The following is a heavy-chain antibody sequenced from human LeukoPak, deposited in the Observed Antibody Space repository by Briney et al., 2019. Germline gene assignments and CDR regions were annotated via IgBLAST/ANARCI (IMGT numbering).Heavy chain of an antibody. CDR1: GFTFSTYW. CDR2: IKHDGSEK. J-gene: IGHJ4*02. D-gene: IGHD2-15*01. CDR3: ARTVLVGYCSGGSCYSGIY. Sequence: PGGSLRLSCAASGFTFSTYWMTWVRQAPGKGLEWVANIKHDGSEKYYVDSVKGRFTISRDSAKNSLYLQMNSLRAEDTAVYFCARTVLVGYCSGGSCYSGIYWGQGTLVTVSS. V-gene: IGHV3-7*05.